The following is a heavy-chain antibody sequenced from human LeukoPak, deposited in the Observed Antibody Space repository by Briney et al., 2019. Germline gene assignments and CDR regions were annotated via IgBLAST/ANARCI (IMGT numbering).Heavy chain of an antibody. V-gene: IGHV3-21*01. Sequence: GGSLRLSCAASGFAFSSYSMNWVRQAPGKGLGWVSSISSSSSYIYYADSVKGRFTIPRDNAKNSLYLQMNSLRAEDTAVYYCARDYRLYSGSYRGFDYWGQGTLVTVSS. CDR3: ARDYRLYSGSYRGFDY. CDR2: ISSSSSYI. D-gene: IGHD1-26*01. CDR1: GFAFSSYS. J-gene: IGHJ4*02.